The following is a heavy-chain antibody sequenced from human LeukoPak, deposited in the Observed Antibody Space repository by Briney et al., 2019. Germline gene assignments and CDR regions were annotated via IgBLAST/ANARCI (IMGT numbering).Heavy chain of an antibody. J-gene: IGHJ4*02. CDR1: GGSISPYF. D-gene: IGHD5-12*01. CDR3: ARVAVATTYFDY. V-gene: IGHV4-4*07. Sequence: SETLSLTCSVSGGSISPYFWSWIRQPAGKGQEWIGRIYSTGRSTYNSSLGSRVTMSVDKSKNQLSLNLTSVTAADTAVYYCARVAVATTYFDYWGQGTLVTVSS. CDR2: IYSTGRS.